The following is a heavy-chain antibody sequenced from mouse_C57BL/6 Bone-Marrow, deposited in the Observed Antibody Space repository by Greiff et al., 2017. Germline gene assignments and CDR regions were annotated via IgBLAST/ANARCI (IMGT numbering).Heavy chain of an antibody. D-gene: IGHD1-1*01. CDR3: ATYGSSYGFAY. CDR2: IHPNSGST. Sequence: QVQLQQPGAELVKPGASVKLSCKASGYTFTSYWMHWVKQRPGQGLEWIGMIHPNSGSTYYNEKFKSKATLTVDKSSSTAYMQISSLTSEDSAVYYCATYGSSYGFAYWGQGTLVTVSA. CDR1: GYTFTSYW. J-gene: IGHJ3*01. V-gene: IGHV1-64*01.